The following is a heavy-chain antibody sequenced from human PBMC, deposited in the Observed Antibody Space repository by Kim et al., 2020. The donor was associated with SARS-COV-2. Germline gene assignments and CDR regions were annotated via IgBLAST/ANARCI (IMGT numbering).Heavy chain of an antibody. D-gene: IGHD5-18*01. J-gene: IGHJ2*01. CDR2: IDPSDSYT. CDR1: GYSFTSYW. V-gene: IGHV5-10-1*01. Sequence: GESLKISCKGSGYSFTSYWISWVRQMPGKGLEWMGRIDPSDSYTNYSPSFQGHVTISADKSISTAYLQWSSLKASDTAMYYCARQAIYVDTAMVPYWYFDLWGRGTLVTVSS. CDR3: ARQAIYVDTAMVPYWYFDL.